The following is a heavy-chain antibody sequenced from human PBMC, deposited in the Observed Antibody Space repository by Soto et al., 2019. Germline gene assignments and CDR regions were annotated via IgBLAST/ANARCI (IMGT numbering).Heavy chain of an antibody. CDR1: GFTFNTYG. D-gene: IGHD6-13*01. J-gene: IGHJ4*02. V-gene: IGHV3-30*18. Sequence: QVQLVESGGGVVQPGRSLRLSCAASGFTFNTYGMHWVRQAPGKGLEWVAVISFDGSSKYFADSVKGRFTISRDNSKNTLYLQMNSLRGEDTAVYYCAKDLLAWVSSFSSSRHGPLDYWGQGTLVTVSS. CDR3: AKDLLAWVSSFSSSRHGPLDY. CDR2: ISFDGSSK.